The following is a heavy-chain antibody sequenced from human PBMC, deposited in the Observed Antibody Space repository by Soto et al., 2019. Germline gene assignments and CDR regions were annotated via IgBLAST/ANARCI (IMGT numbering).Heavy chain of an antibody. CDR1: GYTFTGYY. D-gene: IGHD3-10*01. J-gene: IGHJ6*02. V-gene: IGHV1-2*04. Sequence: ASVKVSCKASGYTFTGYYMHWVRQAPGQGLEWMGWINPNSGGTNYAQKFQGWVTMTRDTSISTAYMELNRLRSDETAVYYCARDLYYYGSGSGGMDVWGQGTTVTVSS. CDR2: INPNSGGT. CDR3: ARDLYYYGSGSGGMDV.